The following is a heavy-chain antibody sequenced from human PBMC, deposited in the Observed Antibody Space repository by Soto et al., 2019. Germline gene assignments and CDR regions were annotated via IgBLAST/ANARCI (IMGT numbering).Heavy chain of an antibody. V-gene: IGHV3-23*01. CDR2: ISGSGDST. Sequence: EVQLLESGGGLVQPGGSLRLSCAVSGFTFSSYAVSWVRQAPGKGLQWVSAISGSGDSTYYADSVKGRFTISRDNSKNTLYLQMNSLRAEDTAVYYCAKGSPSRVTTIDYWGQETLVTVSS. D-gene: IGHD4-17*01. CDR3: AKGSPSRVTTIDY. CDR1: GFTFSSYA. J-gene: IGHJ4*02.